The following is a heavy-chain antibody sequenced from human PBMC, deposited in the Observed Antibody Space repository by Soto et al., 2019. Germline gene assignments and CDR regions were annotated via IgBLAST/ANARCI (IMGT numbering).Heavy chain of an antibody. CDR3: VKDRFVNY. V-gene: IGHV3-64D*06. CDR1: GLNFNDYA. J-gene: IGHJ4*02. CDR2: ISSNGVST. D-gene: IGHD3-3*01. Sequence: PGGSLILSCSASGLNFNDYAMHWVRQAAGKGLKYVSSISSNGVSTYYADSVKGRFTISRDNSKNTLYLQMNSLRVEDTAVYYCVKDRFVNYWGQGALVTVSS.